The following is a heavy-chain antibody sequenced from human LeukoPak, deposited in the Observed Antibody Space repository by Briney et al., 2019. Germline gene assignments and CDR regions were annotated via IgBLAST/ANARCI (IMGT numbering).Heavy chain of an antibody. CDR2: IIPIFGTA. D-gene: IGHD3-16*01. Sequence: SVKVSCKASGGTFSSYAISWVRQAPGQGLEWMGGIIPIFGTANYAQKFQGRVTLTPDESTSTASMELSSLRSEDTAVYYCARLISPGSASGTLGWFGPLGQGTLVTVFS. J-gene: IGHJ5*01. CDR1: GGTFSSYA. V-gene: IGHV1-69*01. CDR3: ARLISPGSASGTLGWFGP.